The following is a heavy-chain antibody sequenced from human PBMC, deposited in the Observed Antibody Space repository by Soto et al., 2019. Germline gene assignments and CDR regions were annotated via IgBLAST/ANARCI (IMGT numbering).Heavy chain of an antibody. D-gene: IGHD4-17*01. J-gene: IGHJ5*02. CDR3: ASEGAEDYFEVAP. V-gene: IGHV4-30-2*01. CDR2: MYHSTSP. Sequence: QVELQESGSGQVKPSQTLSLTCGVSGGFISGGGYFWTWIRQPPGKGLEWIAYMYHSTSPVYNPSLKVRATISMDPSKNQFSLNLASVPAADTAVYYCASEGAEDYFEVAPWGQGTLVTVS. CDR1: GGFISGGGYF.